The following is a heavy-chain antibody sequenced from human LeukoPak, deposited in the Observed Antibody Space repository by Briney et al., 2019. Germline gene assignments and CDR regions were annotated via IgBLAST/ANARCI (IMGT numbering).Heavy chain of an antibody. D-gene: IGHD5-24*01. CDR1: GFSFSDHW. CDR3: ARRDGDY. J-gene: IGHJ4*02. Sequence: GGSLRLSCAASGFSFSDHWMSWIRQAPGKGLEWVSYISESSNTINYADSVKGRFTISRDNAKKSLYLQMNSLRVEDTAVYYCARRDGDYWGQGTLVTVSS. CDR2: ISESSNTI. V-gene: IGHV3-11*01.